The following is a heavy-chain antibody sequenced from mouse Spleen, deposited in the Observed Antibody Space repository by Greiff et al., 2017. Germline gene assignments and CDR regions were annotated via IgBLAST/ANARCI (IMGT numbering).Heavy chain of an antibody. D-gene: IGHD2-4*01. CDR3: ASSYDYTNPYFGY. CDR2: IYPGDGDT. J-gene: IGHJ2*01. Sequence: QVQLQQSGPELVKPGASVKISCKASGYAFSSSWMNWVKQRPGKGLEWIGRIYPGDGDTNYNGKFKGKATLTADKSSSTAYMQLSSLTSEDSAVYFCASSYDYTNPYFGYWGQGTTLTVSS. V-gene: IGHV1-82*01. CDR1: GYAFSSSW.